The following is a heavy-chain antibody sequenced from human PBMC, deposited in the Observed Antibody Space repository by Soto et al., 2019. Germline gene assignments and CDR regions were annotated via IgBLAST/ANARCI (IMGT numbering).Heavy chain of an antibody. V-gene: IGHV3-74*01. J-gene: IGHJ4*02. CDR3: ARDYYTRLGHCSGGGCPLDY. CDR2: INSDGSST. Sequence: EVQLVESGGGLVQPGGSLRLSCAASGFTFSTDWMHWVRQAPGKGLVWVSRINSDGSSTNYADSVKGRFTISRDNAENTLYLEINNLRAEDTAVYYCARDYYTRLGHCSGGGCPLDYWGQGTLVTVSS. D-gene: IGHD2-15*01. CDR1: GFTFSTDW.